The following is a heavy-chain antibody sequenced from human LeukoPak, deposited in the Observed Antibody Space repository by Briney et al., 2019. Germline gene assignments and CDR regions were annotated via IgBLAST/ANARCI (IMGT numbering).Heavy chain of an antibody. CDR3: ARGRMAKIVVVHSFSYGMDV. Sequence: SETLSLTCTVFGGSFTDYFWTWIRHSPGKGLEWIGEINDYTGDTKYNPSLNSRVSISLEKSKNQFSLELRSVTAADTAVYYCARGRMAKIVVVHSFSYGMDVWGQGTTVTVSS. D-gene: IGHD3-22*01. CDR2: INDYTGDT. J-gene: IGHJ6*02. V-gene: IGHV4-34*01. CDR1: GGSFTDYF.